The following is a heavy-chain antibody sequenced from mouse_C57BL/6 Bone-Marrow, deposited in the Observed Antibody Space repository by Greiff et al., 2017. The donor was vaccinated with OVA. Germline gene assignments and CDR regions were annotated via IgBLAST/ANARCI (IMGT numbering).Heavy chain of an antibody. CDR3: TTHNDGYSDWYFDV. D-gene: IGHD2-3*01. Sequence: EVQLQQSGAELVRPGASVKLSCTASGFNIKDYYMHWVKQRPEQGLEWIGRIDPEDGDTEYAPKFQGKATMTADTSSNTAYLQLSSLTSEDTAVYYCTTHNDGYSDWYFDVWGTGTTVTVSS. CDR2: IDPEDGDT. V-gene: IGHV14-1*01. CDR1: GFNIKDYY. J-gene: IGHJ1*03.